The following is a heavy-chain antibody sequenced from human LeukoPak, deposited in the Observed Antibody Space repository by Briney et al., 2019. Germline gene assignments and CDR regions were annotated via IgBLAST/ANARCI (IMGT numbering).Heavy chain of an antibody. Sequence: GGSLRLSCAASGFTFSSYGMHWVRQAPGKGLEWVAVIWYDGSNKYYADSVKGRFTISRDNAKNTLYLQMNSLRAEDTAVYYCARVPGYSSRWYYFDYWGQGTLVTVSS. V-gene: IGHV3-33*01. CDR1: GFTFSSYG. CDR2: IWYDGSNK. D-gene: IGHD6-13*01. J-gene: IGHJ4*02. CDR3: ARVPGYSSRWYYFDY.